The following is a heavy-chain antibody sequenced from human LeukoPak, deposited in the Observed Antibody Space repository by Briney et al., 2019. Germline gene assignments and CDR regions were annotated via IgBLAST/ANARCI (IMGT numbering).Heavy chain of an antibody. J-gene: IGHJ5*02. CDR2: IYPGDSDT. D-gene: IGHD5-12*01. V-gene: IGHV5-51*01. CDR3: ARLRGRQYSGSAFDP. CDR1: GYRFANSW. Sequence: GESLKISCKGSGYRFANSWIAWVRQMPGKGLEWMGIIYPGDSDTRYSPSFQGQVTISADKSINTAYLQWSSLKASDTAMYYRARLRGRQYSGSAFDPWGQGTLVTVSS.